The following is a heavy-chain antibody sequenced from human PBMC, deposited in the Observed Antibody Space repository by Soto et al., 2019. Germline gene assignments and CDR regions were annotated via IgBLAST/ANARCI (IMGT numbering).Heavy chain of an antibody. CDR2: ISGSGGST. V-gene: IGHV3-23*01. CDR3: AKLRIGYDILTGTYYFDY. Sequence: EVQLLESGGGLVQPGGSLRLSCAASGFTFSSYAMSWVRQAPGKGLEWVSAISGSGGSTYYADSVKGRFTISRDNSKNTLYLQMNSLRAEDTAVYYCAKLRIGYDILTGTYYFDYWGQGTLVTVSS. D-gene: IGHD3-9*01. CDR1: GFTFSSYA. J-gene: IGHJ4*02.